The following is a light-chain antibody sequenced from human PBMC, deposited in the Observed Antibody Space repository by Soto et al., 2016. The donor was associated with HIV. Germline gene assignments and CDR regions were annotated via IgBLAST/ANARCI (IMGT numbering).Light chain of an antibody. CDR2: DDS. J-gene: IGLJ3*02. V-gene: IGLV3-21*03. Sequence: SYVLTQSPSVSVAPGKTARIACGGNNIGSKSVHWYQQKPGQAPVLVVYDDSDRPSGILERFSGSNSGSTATLTINRVEAEDEADFYCQVWDSHNDPWVFGGGTKLTVL. CDR3: QVWDSHNDPWV. CDR1: NIGSKS.